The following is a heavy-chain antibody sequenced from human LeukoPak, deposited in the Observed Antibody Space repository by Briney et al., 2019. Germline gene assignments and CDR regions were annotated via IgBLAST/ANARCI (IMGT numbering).Heavy chain of an antibody. CDR3: ATLDYVLRYFDWTNEGY. Sequence: SETLSLTCTVSGGSISSYYWSWIRQPPGKGLEWIGYIYYSGSTNYNPSLKSRVTISVDTSKNQFSLKLSSVTAADTAVYYGATLDYVLRYFDWTNEGYWGQGTLVTVSS. V-gene: IGHV4-59*01. J-gene: IGHJ4*02. D-gene: IGHD3-9*01. CDR2: IYYSGST. CDR1: GGSISSYY.